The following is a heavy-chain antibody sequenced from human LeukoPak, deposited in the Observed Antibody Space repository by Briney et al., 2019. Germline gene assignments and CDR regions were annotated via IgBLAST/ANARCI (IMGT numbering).Heavy chain of an antibody. CDR1: GFTFSSYG. CDR2: ISYDGSNK. V-gene: IGHV3-30*03. CDR3: ARDLEYDSSGWNYFDY. J-gene: IGHJ4*02. Sequence: GGSLRLSCAASGFTFSSYGMHWVRQAPGKGLEWVAVISYDGSNKYYADSVKGRFTISRDNSKNTLYLQMNSLRAEDTAVYYCARDLEYDSSGWNYFDYWGQGTLVTVSS. D-gene: IGHD3-22*01.